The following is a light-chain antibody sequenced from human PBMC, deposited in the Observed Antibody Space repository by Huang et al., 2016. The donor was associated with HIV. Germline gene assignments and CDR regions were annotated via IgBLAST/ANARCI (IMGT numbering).Light chain of an antibody. V-gene: IGKV3D-15*01. Sequence: EIVMTQSPATLSVSPGERATLSCRASQSVSSNLAWYQQKPGQAPRLLIYGASTRATSIPAKFSGSGSGTDFTLTISSLQSEDFAVYYCLQYNSWPPVTFGQGTRLEIK. CDR2: GAS. CDR1: QSVSSN. J-gene: IGKJ5*01. CDR3: LQYNSWPPVT.